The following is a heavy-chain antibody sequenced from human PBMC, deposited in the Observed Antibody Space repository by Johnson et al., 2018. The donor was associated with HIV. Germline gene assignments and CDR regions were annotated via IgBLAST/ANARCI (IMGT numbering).Heavy chain of an antibody. CDR3: ARRGGNDHSCGFICDACGL. CDR1: GFTFSNYW. D-gene: IGHD3-16*01. J-gene: IGHJ3*01. CDR2: IKEDGSEK. Sequence: VQLVESGGGLVQPGGSLRLSCAASGFTFSNYWMNWVRQAPGKGLEWVANIKEDGSEKYYVDSVKGRFTISRDNAKNSLYLQMNSLRAEDTAVSYCARRGGNDHSCGFICDACGLWGQGTMVTVSS. V-gene: IGHV3-7*03.